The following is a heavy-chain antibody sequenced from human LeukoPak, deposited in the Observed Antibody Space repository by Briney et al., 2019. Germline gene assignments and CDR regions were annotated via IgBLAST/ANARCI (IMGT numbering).Heavy chain of an antibody. CDR2: ISDYDGNT. J-gene: IGHJ3*02. D-gene: IGHD3-10*01. V-gene: IGHV1-18*01. CDR3: ARSRVRGSPHPNAFDI. CDR1: GDSIRSYG. Sequence: ASVKVSCKASGDSIRSYGITWVRQAPGQGLEWMGRISDYDGNTNYAQNVQGRVTMTTDTSTSTAYMELSSLRSDDTAVYYCARSRVRGSPHPNAFDIWGQGTKVTVSS.